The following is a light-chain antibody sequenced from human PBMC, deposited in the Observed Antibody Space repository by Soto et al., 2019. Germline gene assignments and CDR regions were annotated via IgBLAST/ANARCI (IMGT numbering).Light chain of an antibody. J-gene: IGLJ1*01. Sequence: QSVLTQPPSASGSPGQSATISCTGTSSDVGGYNYVSWYQQHPGKAPKLMIYEVNKRPSGVPDHFSGSKSGNTASLTVSGLQAEDEADYYCSSYAGSNNLGVFGTGTKGTVL. CDR2: EVN. CDR1: SSDVGGYNY. CDR3: SSYAGSNNLGV. V-gene: IGLV2-8*01.